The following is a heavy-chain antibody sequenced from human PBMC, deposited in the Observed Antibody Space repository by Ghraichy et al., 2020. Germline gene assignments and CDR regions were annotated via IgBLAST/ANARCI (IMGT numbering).Heavy chain of an antibody. CDR2: TYYRSKWYN. Sequence: SQTLSLTCGISGDSVSSSSASCCWIRQSPSRGLEWLGRTYYRSKWYNDYAVSVKSRITISPDTSKNQFSLQLNSVTPEDTAVYYCTRGRDGYINYWGQGTLVTVSS. CDR1: GDSVSSSSAS. V-gene: IGHV6-1*01. CDR3: TRGRDGYINY. D-gene: IGHD5-24*01. J-gene: IGHJ4*02.